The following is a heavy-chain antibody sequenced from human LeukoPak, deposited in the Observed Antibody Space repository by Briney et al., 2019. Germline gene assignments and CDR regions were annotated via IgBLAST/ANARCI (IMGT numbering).Heavy chain of an antibody. D-gene: IGHD1-26*01. CDR3: ATDRRELGATFWDLDY. CDR2: ISSSSTYI. J-gene: IGHJ4*02. V-gene: IGHV3-21*01. Sequence: PGRSLRLSCAASGFTFSIYSMNWVRQAPGKGLEWVSSISSSSTYIYYADSVKGRFTISRDNAKNSLYLQMNSLRAEDTAVYYCATDRRELGATFWDLDYWGQGTLVAVSS. CDR1: GFTFSIYS.